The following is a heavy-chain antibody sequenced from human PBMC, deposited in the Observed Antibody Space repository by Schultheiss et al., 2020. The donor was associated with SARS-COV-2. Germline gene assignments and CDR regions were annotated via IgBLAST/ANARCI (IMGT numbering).Heavy chain of an antibody. D-gene: IGHD3-3*01. CDR1: GYSFTSYW. CDR3: ARHYYDFWSGYCDY. CDR2: IDPSDSYT. Sequence: GESLKISCKGSGYSFTSYWIGWVRQMPGKGLEWMGRIDPSDSYTNYSPSFQGQVTISADKSISTAYLQWSSLKASDTAMYYCARHYYDFWSGYCDYWGQGTLVTVSS. V-gene: IGHV5-10-1*04. J-gene: IGHJ4*02.